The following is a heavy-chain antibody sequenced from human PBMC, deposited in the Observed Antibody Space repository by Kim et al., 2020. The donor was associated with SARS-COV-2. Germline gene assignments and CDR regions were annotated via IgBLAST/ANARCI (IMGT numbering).Heavy chain of an antibody. J-gene: IGHJ4*02. CDR1: GGSISSSNW. CDR2: IYHSGST. D-gene: IGHD1-26*01. Sequence: SETLSLTCAVSGGSISSSNWWSWVRQPPGKGLEWIGEIYHSGSTNYNPSLKSRVTISVDKSKNQFSLKLSSVTAADTAVYYCARARVGAPAYFDYWGQGTLVTVSS. V-gene: IGHV4-4*02. CDR3: ARARVGAPAYFDY.